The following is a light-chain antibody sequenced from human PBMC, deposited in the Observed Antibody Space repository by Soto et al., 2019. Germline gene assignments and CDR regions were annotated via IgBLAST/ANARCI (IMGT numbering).Light chain of an antibody. CDR3: QQYGNSPIT. CDR2: GTS. Sequence: EIVMTQSRFTLSVSPGERATLSCRASQNISRSLAWYQQKPGQGPSLLIYGTSTRAGGVPDRFSGSGSGTDFTLIISRLETEDFAVYYCQQYGNSPITFGQGTRLEIK. CDR1: QNISRS. J-gene: IGKJ5*01. V-gene: IGKV3-20*01.